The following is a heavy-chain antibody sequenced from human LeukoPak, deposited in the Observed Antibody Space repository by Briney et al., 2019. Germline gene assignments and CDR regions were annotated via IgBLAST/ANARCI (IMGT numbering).Heavy chain of an antibody. CDR1: GFSFSSYN. CDR2: TTTSSTYT. D-gene: IGHD3-10*02. V-gene: IGHV3-21*01. J-gene: IGHJ6*04. CDR3: AELGITMIGGV. Sequence: GGSLRLSCEASGFSFSSYNMDWVRQTPGKGLEWISSTTTSSTYTFYADSVKGRFTISRDNAKNSLYLQMNSLRAEDTAVYYCAELGITMIGGVWGKGTTVTISS.